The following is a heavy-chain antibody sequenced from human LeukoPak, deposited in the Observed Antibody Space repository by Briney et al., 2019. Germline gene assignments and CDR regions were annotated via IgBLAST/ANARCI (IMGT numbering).Heavy chain of an antibody. CDR2: ISGSGGST. CDR3: ARVKQQLVRLLGRDTTYYYYYYMDV. V-gene: IGHV3-23*01. J-gene: IGHJ6*03. D-gene: IGHD6-13*01. Sequence: GGSLRLSCAASGFTFSSYGMSWVRQAPGKGLEWVSAISGSGGSTYYADSVKGRFTISRDNSKNTLYLQMNSLRAEDTAVYFCARVKQQLVRLLGRDTTYYYYYYMDVWGKGTTVTVSS. CDR1: GFTFSSYG.